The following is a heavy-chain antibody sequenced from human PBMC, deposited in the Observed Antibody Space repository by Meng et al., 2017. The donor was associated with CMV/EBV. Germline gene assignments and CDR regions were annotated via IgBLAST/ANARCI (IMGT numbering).Heavy chain of an antibody. J-gene: IGHJ4*02. CDR2: IIHGFGTT. D-gene: IGHD6-6*01. V-gene: IGHV1-69*05. CDR1: GGTFSSYV. CDR3: VISSSSFDR. Sequence: SVKVSCKASGGTFSSYVISWVRQAPGQGVEWMGGIIHGFGTTNYAQKFQDRVTFTTDESTTTAYMQLSSLRSEDTALYYCVISSSSFDRWGQGTLVTVSS.